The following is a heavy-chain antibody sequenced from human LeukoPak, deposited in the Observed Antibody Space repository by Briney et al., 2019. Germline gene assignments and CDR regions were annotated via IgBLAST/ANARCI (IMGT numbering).Heavy chain of an antibody. CDR1: GGSISSGSYY. Sequence: SETLSLTCTVSGGSISSGSYYWSWIRQPAGKGLEWIGRIYTSGSTNYNPSLKSRVTISVDTSKNQFSLKLSSVTAADTAVYYCAREGGFSSGWYKYFQFWGQGTLVTVSS. CDR3: AREGGFSSGWYKYFQF. V-gene: IGHV4-61*02. J-gene: IGHJ1*01. CDR2: IYTSGST. D-gene: IGHD6-19*01.